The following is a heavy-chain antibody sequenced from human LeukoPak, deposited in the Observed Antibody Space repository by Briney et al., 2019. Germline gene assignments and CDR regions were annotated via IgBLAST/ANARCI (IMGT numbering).Heavy chain of an antibody. CDR2: IYSGGTT. J-gene: IGHJ6*02. CDR3: ARDPVGAIGYGMDV. D-gene: IGHD1-26*01. CDR1: GFTVSSNY. V-gene: IGHV3-66*01. Sequence: GGSLRLSCAASGFTVSSNYMSWVRQAPGKGLEWVSVIYSGGTTYYADSVKGRFTISRDTSKNTLYLQMNSLRAEDTAVYYCARDPVGAIGYGMDVWGQGTTVTVSS.